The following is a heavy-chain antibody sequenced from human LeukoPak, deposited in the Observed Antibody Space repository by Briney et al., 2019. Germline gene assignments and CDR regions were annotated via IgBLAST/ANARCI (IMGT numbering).Heavy chain of an antibody. CDR2: INTDGSDT. CDR3: ARAYCSSTSCYSELFDP. D-gene: IGHD2-2*01. Sequence: GGSLRLSCAASGFTFTTYWMHWVRQAPGKGLVWVSHINTDGSDTNYADSVKGRFTISRDNAKNTLYLQMNSLRAEDTAVYYCARAYCSSTSCYSELFDPWGQGILVTVSS. J-gene: IGHJ5*02. CDR1: GFTFTTYW. V-gene: IGHV3-74*01.